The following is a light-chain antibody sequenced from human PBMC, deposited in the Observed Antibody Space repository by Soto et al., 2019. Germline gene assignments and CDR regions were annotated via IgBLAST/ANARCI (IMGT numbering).Light chain of an antibody. Sequence: ETVVTQSPGTLSLSPGERATLSCRASQTIRSNYLAWYRQTPGQAPRLLIYGASNRATGIADRFSGSGSGTDFTLIISRLEPEDFALYYCQQYGSSPWTFGKGTKVEIK. CDR2: GAS. V-gene: IGKV3-20*01. CDR3: QQYGSSPWT. J-gene: IGKJ1*01. CDR1: QTIRSNY.